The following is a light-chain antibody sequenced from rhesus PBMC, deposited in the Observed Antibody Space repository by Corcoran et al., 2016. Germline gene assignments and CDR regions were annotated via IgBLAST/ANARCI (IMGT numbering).Light chain of an antibody. CDR3: QQYKSYPLT. Sequence: DIQMTQSPSSLSAYVGDTVTITCRASQGISSYLNWFQQKPGKAPKLLIYVATTLQSGVPSRFSGSGSGRYFTLTIKSLQPDDFATYYCQQYKSYPLTFGGGTKVEVK. CDR2: VAT. V-gene: IGKV1-28*02. CDR1: QGISSY. J-gene: IGKJ4*01.